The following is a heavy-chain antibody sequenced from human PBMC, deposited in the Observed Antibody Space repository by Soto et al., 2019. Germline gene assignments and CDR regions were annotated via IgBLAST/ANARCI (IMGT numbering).Heavy chain of an antibody. V-gene: IGHV3-30*03. CDR3: VGGQYYFDY. D-gene: IGHD3-10*01. Sequence: QVQLVESGGGVVQPGRSLRLSCAGSGFPFTSYGMHWVREGPDKGLEWVAVISYDGSDKYYADSVKGRFTISRDNSKNMLYLQMNSLRPEDTALYDCVGGQYYFDYRGQGTLVIVSS. CDR2: ISYDGSDK. CDR1: GFPFTSYG. J-gene: IGHJ4*02.